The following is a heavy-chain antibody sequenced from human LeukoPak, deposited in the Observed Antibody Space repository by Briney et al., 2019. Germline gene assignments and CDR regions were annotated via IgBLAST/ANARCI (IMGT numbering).Heavy chain of an antibody. V-gene: IGHV1-18*04. D-gene: IGHD6-6*01. CDR1: GYTFTGYY. J-gene: IGHJ4*02. CDR2: ISAYNGNT. CDR3: ARDQSPSYSSSVDY. Sequence: ASVKVSCKASGYTFTGYYMHWVRQAPGQGLEWMGWISAYNGNTNYAQKLQGRVTMTTDTSTSTAYMELRSLRSDDTAVYYCARDQSPSYSSSVDYWGQGTLVTVSS.